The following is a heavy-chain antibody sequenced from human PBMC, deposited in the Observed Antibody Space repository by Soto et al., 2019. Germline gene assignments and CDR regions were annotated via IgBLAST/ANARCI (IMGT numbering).Heavy chain of an antibody. CDR3: ARYRYVDTAPDY. CDR2: IWYDGSNK. J-gene: IGHJ4*02. D-gene: IGHD5-18*01. V-gene: IGHV3-33*01. CDR1: GFTFSTYV. Sequence: QVQLVESGGGVVQPGRSLILSCSASGFTFSTYVMHWIRQAPGKGLEWVAVIWYDGSNKYYADSVKGRFTISRDNSKNTLYLQMNSLSAQDTAVYYCARYRYVDTAPDYWGQGTLVNVSS.